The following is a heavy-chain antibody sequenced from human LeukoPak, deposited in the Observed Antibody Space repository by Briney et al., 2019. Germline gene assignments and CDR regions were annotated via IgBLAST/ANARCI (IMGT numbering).Heavy chain of an antibody. D-gene: IGHD3-10*01. CDR1: GGSFCGYY. J-gene: IGHJ5*02. Sequence: SETLSLTCAVYGGSFCGYYWSWIRQPPGKGLEWIGEINHSGSTNYNPSLKSRVTISVDTSKNQFSLKLSSVTAADTAVYYCARGKNRRSMVRGALNWFDPWGQGTLVTVSS. CDR2: INHSGST. V-gene: IGHV4-34*01. CDR3: ARGKNRRSMVRGALNWFDP.